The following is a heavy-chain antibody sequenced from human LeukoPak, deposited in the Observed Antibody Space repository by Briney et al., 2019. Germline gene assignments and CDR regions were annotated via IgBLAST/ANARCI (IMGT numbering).Heavy chain of an antibody. CDR3: ARDWDFWSGYYPGYYYYGMDV. CDR1: GYTFTSYG. J-gene: IGHJ6*02. D-gene: IGHD3-3*01. Sequence: GASVKVSCKASGYTFTSYGISWVRQAPGQGLEWMGWISAYNGNTNYAQKLQGRVTMTTDTSTSTAYMELRSLRSDDTAVYYCARDWDFWSGYYPGYYYYGMDVWGRGTTVTVSS. CDR2: ISAYNGNT. V-gene: IGHV1-18*01.